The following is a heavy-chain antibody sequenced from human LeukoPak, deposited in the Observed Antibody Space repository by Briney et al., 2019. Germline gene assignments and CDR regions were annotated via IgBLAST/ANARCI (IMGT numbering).Heavy chain of an antibody. CDR1: GGSISTYY. Sequence: SETLSLTCTVSGGSISTYYCSWIRQPAGKGLEWIGRIYTSGSTNYNPSLKSRVTMSVDTSNHQFSLNLSSVTAADTAIYYCARVPAAGTGPDYWGQGTLVTVSS. D-gene: IGHD6-13*01. CDR3: ARVPAAGTGPDY. V-gene: IGHV4-4*07. J-gene: IGHJ4*02. CDR2: IYTSGST.